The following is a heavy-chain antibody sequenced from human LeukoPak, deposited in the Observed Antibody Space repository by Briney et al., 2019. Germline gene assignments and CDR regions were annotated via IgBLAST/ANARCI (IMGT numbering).Heavy chain of an antibody. CDR1: GFTFSNAW. V-gene: IGHV3-15*07. J-gene: IGHJ4*02. CDR3: TTTYCSGGSCYRGRYYFDY. D-gene: IGHD2-15*01. Sequence: GGSLRLSCAASGFTFSNAWMNWVRQAPGKGLEWVGRIRSKTDGGTTDYAAPVKGRFTISRDDSKNTLYLQMNSLKTEDTAVYYCTTTYCSGGSCYRGRYYFDYWGQGTLVTVSS. CDR2: IRSKTDGGTT.